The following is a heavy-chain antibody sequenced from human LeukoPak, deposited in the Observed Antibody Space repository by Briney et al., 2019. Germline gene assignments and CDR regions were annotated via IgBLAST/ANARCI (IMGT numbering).Heavy chain of an antibody. V-gene: IGHV1-2*02. CDR3: ATKGGLTPNTLAM. CDR2: MDSNSGDT. J-gene: IGHJ3*01. D-gene: IGHD2-15*01. CDR1: GYNFSVYY. Sequence: ASVKVSCKGSGYNFSVYYMHWVRQAPGQGLEWMGWMDSNSGDTIYAPKFQGRASMTRDTSITTAYMELSSLTFDDSAIYYCATKGGLTPNTLAMWGHGTMVTVSS.